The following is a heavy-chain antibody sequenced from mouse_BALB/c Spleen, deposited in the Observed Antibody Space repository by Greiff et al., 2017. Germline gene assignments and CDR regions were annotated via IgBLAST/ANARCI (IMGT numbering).Heavy chain of an antibody. CDR2: ISYDGSN. CDR3: ARGRPYYFDY. V-gene: IGHV3-6*02. CDR1: GYSITSGYY. Sequence: EVKLEESGPGLVKPSQSLSLTCSVTGYSITSGYYWNWIRQFPGNKLEWMGYISYDGSNNYNPSLKNRISITRDTSKNQFFLKLNSVTTEDTATYYCARGRPYYFDYWGQGTTLTVSS. J-gene: IGHJ2*01.